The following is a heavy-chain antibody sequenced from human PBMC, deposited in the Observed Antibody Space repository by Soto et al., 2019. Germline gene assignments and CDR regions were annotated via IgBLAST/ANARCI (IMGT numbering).Heavy chain of an antibody. D-gene: IGHD5-12*01. J-gene: IGHJ4*02. CDR3: ERRDKWLRLDY. CDR1: GGSISSGGYY. CDR2: IYYSGST. V-gene: IGHV4-31*03. Sequence: PSETLSLTCTVSGGSISSGGYYWSWIRQHPGKGLEWIGYIYYSGSTYYNPSLKSRVTISVDTSKNQFSLKLSSVTAADTAVYYCERRDKWLRLDYWGQGTLVTVSS.